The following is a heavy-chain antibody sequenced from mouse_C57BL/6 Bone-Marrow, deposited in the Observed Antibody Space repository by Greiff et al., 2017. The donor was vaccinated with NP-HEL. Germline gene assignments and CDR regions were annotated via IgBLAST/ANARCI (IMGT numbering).Heavy chain of an antibody. D-gene: IGHD1-1*01. V-gene: IGHV1-26*01. CDR3: TREGGGIYYGSSYPWFAY. J-gene: IGHJ3*01. CDR1: GYTFTDYY. Sequence: VQLQQSGPELVKPGASVKISCKASGYTFTDYYMNWVKQSHGKSLEWIGDINPNNGGTSYNQKFKGKATLTVDKSSSTAYMELRSLTSEDSAVYYCTREGGGIYYGSSYPWFAYWGQGTLVTVSA. CDR2: INPNNGGT.